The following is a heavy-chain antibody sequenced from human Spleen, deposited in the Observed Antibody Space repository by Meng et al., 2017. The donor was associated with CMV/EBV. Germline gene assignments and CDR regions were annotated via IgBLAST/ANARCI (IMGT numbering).Heavy chain of an antibody. J-gene: IGHJ4*02. CDR1: GGTFSSYA. CDR3: ANVDTAMAPFDY. D-gene: IGHD5-18*01. V-gene: IGHV1-69*12. Sequence: QVQLVKSGAEVKKPGSSVKVSGKGSGGTFSSYAISWVRQAPGQGLEWMGGIIPIFGTANYAQKFQGRVTITADESTSTAYMELSSLRSEDTAVYYCANVDTAMAPFDYWGQGTLVTVSS. CDR2: IIPIFGTA.